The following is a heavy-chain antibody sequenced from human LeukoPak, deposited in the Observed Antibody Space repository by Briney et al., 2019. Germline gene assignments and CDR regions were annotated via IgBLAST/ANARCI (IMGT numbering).Heavy chain of an antibody. J-gene: IGHJ6*03. V-gene: IGHV3-7*01. CDR3: ARDPGSSSWPYYYYYYMDV. CDR2: IKEDGSEK. D-gene: IGHD6-13*01. Sequence: GGSLRLSCAASGFTFNRDWTAWVRQAPGKGLEWVANIKEDGSEKNYVDSVKGRFTISRDNAVNSVYLQMNSLRAEDTAVYYCARDPGSSSWPYYYYYYMDVWGKGTTVTVSS. CDR1: GFTFNRDW.